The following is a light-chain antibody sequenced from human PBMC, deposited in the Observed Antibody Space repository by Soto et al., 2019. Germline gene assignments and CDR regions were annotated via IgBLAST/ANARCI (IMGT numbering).Light chain of an antibody. Sequence: DIQMTQSPSSLSASVGDRVTITCRASQGISDYLSWYQQKPGKAPKLLISGASTLQSGVPLRFSGSGSGTDFTLTISSLQREDLATYYCQQTYTTPITFGGGTKVEIK. J-gene: IGKJ4*01. V-gene: IGKV1-39*01. CDR2: GAS. CDR3: QQTYTTPIT. CDR1: QGISDY.